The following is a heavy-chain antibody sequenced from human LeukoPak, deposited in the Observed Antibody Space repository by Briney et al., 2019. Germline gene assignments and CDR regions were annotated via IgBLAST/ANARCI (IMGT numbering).Heavy chain of an antibody. J-gene: IGHJ5*02. V-gene: IGHV3-21*01. D-gene: IGHD2-2*01. Sequence: GGSLRLSCAASGFTFSSYSMNWVRQAPGKGLEWVSSISSSSSYIYYADSVKGRFTISRDNAKNSLYLQMNSLRAEDTAVYYCARYCSSTSCYGFDPWGQGTLVTVPS. CDR3: ARYCSSTSCYGFDP. CDR2: ISSSSSYI. CDR1: GFTFSSYS.